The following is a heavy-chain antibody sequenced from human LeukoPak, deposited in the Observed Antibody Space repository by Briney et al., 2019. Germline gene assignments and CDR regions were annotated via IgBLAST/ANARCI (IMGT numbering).Heavy chain of an antibody. CDR2: VYDTGDT. CDR1: GTSITRTY. J-gene: IGHJ4*02. CDR3: ARRATSGNYQMLHFDS. Sequence: SETLSLTCTVSGTSITRTYWSWIRQPPGRGLESVGYVYDTGDTNYNPSLKSRVTMSLDTSKNQFSLTLSPVTAADTAIYCCARRATSGNYQMLHFDSWGQGILVTVSS. V-gene: IGHV4-59*08. D-gene: IGHD1-7*01.